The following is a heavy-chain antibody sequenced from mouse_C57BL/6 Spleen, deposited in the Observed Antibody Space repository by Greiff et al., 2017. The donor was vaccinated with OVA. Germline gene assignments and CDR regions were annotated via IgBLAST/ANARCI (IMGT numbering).Heavy chain of an antibody. CDR3: ARSYGPYAMDY. D-gene: IGHD1-1*02. J-gene: IGHJ4*01. Sequence: SGPELVKPGASVKIPCKASGYTFTDYNMDWVKQSHGKSLEWIGDINPNNGGPIYNQKFKGKATLTVDKSSSTAYMELRSLTSEDTAVYYCARSYGPYAMDYWGQGTSVTVSS. CDR2: INPNNGGP. V-gene: IGHV1-18*01. CDR1: GYTFTDYN.